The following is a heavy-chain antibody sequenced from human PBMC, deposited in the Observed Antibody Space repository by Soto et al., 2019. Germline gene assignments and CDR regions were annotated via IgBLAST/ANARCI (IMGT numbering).Heavy chain of an antibody. D-gene: IGHD6-19*01. CDR3: ARDVASGSGWYGNWFDP. J-gene: IGHJ5*02. CDR2: IYYSGST. V-gene: IGHV4-59*01. CDR1: GGSISSYY. Sequence: SQTLSLTCTVSGGSISSYYWSWIRQPPGKGLEWIGYIYYSGSTNYNPSLKSRVTISVDTSKNQFSLKLSSVTAADTAVYYCARDVASGSGWYGNWFDPWGQGTLVTXSS.